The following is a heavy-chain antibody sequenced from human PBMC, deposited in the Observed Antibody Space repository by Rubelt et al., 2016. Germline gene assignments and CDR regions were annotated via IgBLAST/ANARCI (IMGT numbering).Heavy chain of an antibody. CDR1: GFTFTSYA. Sequence: VQLVESGGGVVQPGRSLRLSCAASGFTFTSYAMHWVRQAPGKGLEWVANIKEDGSEQYYVGSVRGRFTISRDNANKELFLQMNSLRAEDTAIYYCARAIRRNCGGDYYGQGTLVTVSS. CDR2: IKEDGSEQ. J-gene: IGHJ4*02. V-gene: IGHV3-7*01. D-gene: IGHD2-21*01. CDR3: ARAIRRNCGGDY.